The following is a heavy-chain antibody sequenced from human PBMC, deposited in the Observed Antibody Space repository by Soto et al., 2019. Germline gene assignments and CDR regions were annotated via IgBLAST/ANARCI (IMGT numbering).Heavy chain of an antibody. D-gene: IGHD2-2*01. CDR2: IYYSGST. CDR3: ARGRSCSSTSCQYYYYYYGMGV. CDR1: GGSISSYY. J-gene: IGHJ6*02. V-gene: IGHV4-59*01. Sequence: SETLSLTCTVSGGSISSYYWSWIRQPPGKGLEWIGYIYYSGSTNYNPSLKSRVTISVDTSKNQFSLKLSSVTAADTAVYYCARGRSCSSTSCQYYYYYYGMGVWGQGTTVTVSS.